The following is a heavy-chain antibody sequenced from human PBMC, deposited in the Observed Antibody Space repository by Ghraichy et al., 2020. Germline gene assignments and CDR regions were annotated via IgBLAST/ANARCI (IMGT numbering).Heavy chain of an antibody. Sequence: GGSLRLSCAASGFKFDDYGLHWVRKSPEKGLEWVSSISWNSRTINYSESVKGRATISRDNAKRDVYLEMDSLRPEDTALYYCAKGHYSRNVAMFFAAWGHGTLITVSS. D-gene: IGHD3-10*02. J-gene: IGHJ5*01. CDR3: AKGHYSRNVAMFFAA. CDR2: ISWNSRTI. CDR1: GFKFDDYG. V-gene: IGHV3-9*01.